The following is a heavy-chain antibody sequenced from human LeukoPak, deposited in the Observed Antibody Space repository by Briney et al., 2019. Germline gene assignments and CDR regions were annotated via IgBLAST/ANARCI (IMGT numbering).Heavy chain of an antibody. Sequence: GGSLRLSCAASGFTVSSNYMSWVRQAPGKGLEWVSVIYSGGSTYYADSVKGRFTISRDNSKNTLYLQMNSLRAEDTAVYYCASQGLIGYSSGWFDYWGQGTLVTVSS. D-gene: IGHD6-19*01. J-gene: IGHJ4*02. V-gene: IGHV3-53*01. CDR2: IYSGGST. CDR1: GFTVSSNY. CDR3: ASQGLIGYSSGWFDY.